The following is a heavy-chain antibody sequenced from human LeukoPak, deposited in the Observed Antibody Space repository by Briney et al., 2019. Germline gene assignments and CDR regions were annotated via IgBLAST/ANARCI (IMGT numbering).Heavy chain of an antibody. CDR2: INPNSGGT. CDR3: ARVRVRIVAISDDAFDI. J-gene: IGHJ3*02. D-gene: IGHD5-12*01. V-gene: IGHV1-2*02. Sequence: GASVKVSCKASGYTFTGYYMHWVRQAPGQGLEWMGWINPNSGGTNYAQKFQGRVTMTRDTSISTAYMEPSRLRSDDTAVYYCARVRVRIVAISDDAFDIWGQGTMVTVSS. CDR1: GYTFTGYY.